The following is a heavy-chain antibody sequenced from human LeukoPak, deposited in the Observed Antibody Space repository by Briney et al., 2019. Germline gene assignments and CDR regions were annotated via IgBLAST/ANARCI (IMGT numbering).Heavy chain of an antibody. J-gene: IGHJ5*02. CDR3: ARQEIRLDLWGVQEGWLNP. Sequence: GESLKISCKGSGYNFTNYKIGWVRQKPGKGLEWMGIIYPGDSDTRYSPSFQGRVTISADKSLSTAHLQWTSLKASDTAMYYCARQEIRLDLWGVQEGWLNPWGQGTLVTVSS. V-gene: IGHV5-51*01. CDR2: IYPGDSDT. CDR1: GYNFTNYK. D-gene: IGHD5-24*01.